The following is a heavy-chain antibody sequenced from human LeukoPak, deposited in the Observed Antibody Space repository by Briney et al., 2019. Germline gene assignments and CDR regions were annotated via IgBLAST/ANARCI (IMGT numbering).Heavy chain of an antibody. V-gene: IGHV1-69*13. CDR2: IIPIFGTA. Sequence: GASVKVSCKASGGTFSSYAISWVRQAPGQGLEWMGGIIPIFGTANYAQKFQGRVTITADESTSTAYMELSSLRSEDTAVYHCARASCSMDYYYGMDVWGQGTTVTVSS. CDR3: ARASCSMDYYYGMDV. CDR1: GGTFSSYA. J-gene: IGHJ6*02. D-gene: IGHD6-13*01.